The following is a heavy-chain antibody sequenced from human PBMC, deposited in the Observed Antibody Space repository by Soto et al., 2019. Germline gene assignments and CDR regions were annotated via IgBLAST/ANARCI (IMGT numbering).Heavy chain of an antibody. Sequence: GASVKVSCKTSGYTFTGYYMHWVRQAPGQGLEWMGWINPNSGDTNYAQKFQGWVTMTRDTSISTVYLELSRLKSDDTAVYYCARSTNYDYWGQGTLVTVSS. CDR3: ARSTNYDY. CDR2: INPNSGDT. J-gene: IGHJ4*02. CDR1: GYTFTGYY. V-gene: IGHV1-2*04.